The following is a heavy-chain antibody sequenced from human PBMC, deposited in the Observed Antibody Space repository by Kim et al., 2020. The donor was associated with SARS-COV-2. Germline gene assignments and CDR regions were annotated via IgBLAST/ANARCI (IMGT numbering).Heavy chain of an antibody. V-gene: IGHV4-34*01. Sequence: SETLSLTCAVYGGSFSGYYWSWIRQPPGKGLEWIGEINHSGSTNYNPSLKSRVTISVDTSKNQFSLKLSSVTAADTAVYYCARSRGSGWYLVDDYWGQGTLVTVSS. J-gene: IGHJ4*02. D-gene: IGHD6-19*01. CDR2: INHSGST. CDR1: GGSFSGYY. CDR3: ARSRGSGWYLVDDY.